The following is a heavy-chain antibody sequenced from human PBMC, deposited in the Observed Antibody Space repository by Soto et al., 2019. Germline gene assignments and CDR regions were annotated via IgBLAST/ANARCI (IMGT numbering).Heavy chain of an antibody. Sequence: EVQLLESGGGLVQPGGSLRLSCAASGFTFSSYAMSWVRQAPGKGLEWVSAISGSGGSTYYADSVKGRFTISRDNSKKTPYLQMNSLRGEDTAVYYCGKLGGPKYSSGWYYHYWGQGTLVTVSS. CDR2: ISGSGGST. J-gene: IGHJ4*02. D-gene: IGHD6-19*01. V-gene: IGHV3-23*01. CDR1: GFTFSSYA. CDR3: GKLGGPKYSSGWYYHY.